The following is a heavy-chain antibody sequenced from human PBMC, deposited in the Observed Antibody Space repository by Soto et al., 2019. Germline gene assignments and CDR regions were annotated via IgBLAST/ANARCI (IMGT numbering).Heavy chain of an antibody. D-gene: IGHD2-2*01. CDR1: GFTFSSYD. CDR2: IGTAGDT. V-gene: IGHV3-13*01. Sequence: HPXGCLRLSCAACGFTFSSYDMHWVRQATGKGLEWVSAIGTAGDTYYPGSVKGRFTISRENAKNSLYLQMNSLRAGDTAVYYCARSPLGCVTRYCSSTSAFYGMDVWGQGTTVTGSS. CDR3: ARSPLGCVTRYCSSTSAFYGMDV. J-gene: IGHJ6*02.